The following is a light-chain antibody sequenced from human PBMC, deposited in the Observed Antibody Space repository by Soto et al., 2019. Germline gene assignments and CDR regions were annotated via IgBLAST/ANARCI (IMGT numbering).Light chain of an antibody. Sequence: DIVMTQAPDSLAVSLGERATINCKSSQSVLYSSNNKNYLSWYQQKPGQPPKLLIYWASTRESGVPDRFSGRGSGTDFALTIRGLQAEDVAVYYCQQYSSTPTWTFGQANNV. CDR2: WAS. CDR1: QSVLYSSNNKNY. V-gene: IGKV4-1*01. J-gene: IGKJ1*01. CDR3: QQYSSTPTWT.